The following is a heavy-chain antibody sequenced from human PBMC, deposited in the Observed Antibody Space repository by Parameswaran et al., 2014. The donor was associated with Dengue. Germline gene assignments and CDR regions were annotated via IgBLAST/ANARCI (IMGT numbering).Heavy chain of an antibody. CDR2: ISGSGGST. J-gene: IGHJ3*02. D-gene: IGHD3-10*01. CDR3: AKALITMVQGVIIHRVSLDAFDI. V-gene: IGHV3-23*01. Sequence: VRQMPGKGLEWVSAISGSGGSTYYADSVKGRFTISRDNSKNTLYLQMNSLRAEDTAVYYCAKALITMVQGVIIHRVSLDAFDIWGQGTMVTVSS.